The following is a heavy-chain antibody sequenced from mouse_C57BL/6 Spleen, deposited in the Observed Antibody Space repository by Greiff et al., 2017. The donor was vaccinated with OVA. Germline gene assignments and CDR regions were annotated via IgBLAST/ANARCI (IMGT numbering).Heavy chain of an antibody. CDR1: GYTFTSYW. V-gene: IGHV1-55*01. CDR2: IYPGSGST. CDR3: AYYGSSYRYFDY. D-gene: IGHD1-1*01. Sequence: QVQLQQSGAELVKPGASVKMSCKASGYTFTSYWITWVKQRPGQGLEWIGDIYPGSGSTNYNEKFKSKATLTVDTSSSTAYMQLSSLTSEDSAVYYCAYYGSSYRYFDYWGQGTTLTVSS. J-gene: IGHJ2*01.